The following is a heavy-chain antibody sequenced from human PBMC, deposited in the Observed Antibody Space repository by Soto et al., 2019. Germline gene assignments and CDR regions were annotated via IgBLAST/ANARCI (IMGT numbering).Heavy chain of an antibody. CDR3: ARAIKRWEVNYYFDF. V-gene: IGHV1-69*06. J-gene: IGHJ4*02. CDR1: GSTFNNFA. Sequence: QVVLLQAGAEVKAPGSSVRVSCQVSGSTFNNFAFSWVRQAHGKGPEWMGGIVVDSNTAEYSQRFQDRVTITADTSSKTLYMELGSLTFEDTAVYYCARAIKRWEVNYYFDFWGQGTLVTVSS. CDR2: IVVDSNTA. D-gene: IGHD1-26*01.